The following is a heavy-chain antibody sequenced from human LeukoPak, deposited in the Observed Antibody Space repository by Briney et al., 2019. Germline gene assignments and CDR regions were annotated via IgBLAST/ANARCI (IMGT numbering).Heavy chain of an antibody. CDR2: INPNSGGT. CDR1: GYTFTGYY. V-gene: IGHV1-2*06. Sequence: GSSVKVSCKASGYTFTGYYMHWVRQAPGQGLEWIGRINPNSGGTNYAQKFQGRVTMTRDTSISTAYRELSRLRSDDTAVYYCARVPSIAAAPYYMDVWGKRTTVTVSS. D-gene: IGHD6-13*01. J-gene: IGHJ6*03. CDR3: ARVPSIAAAPYYMDV.